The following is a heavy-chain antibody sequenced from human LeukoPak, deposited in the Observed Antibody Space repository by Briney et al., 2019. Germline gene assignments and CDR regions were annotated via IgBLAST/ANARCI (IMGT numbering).Heavy chain of an antibody. J-gene: IGHJ6*02. CDR3: ACYYGSGSYVAYYYGMDV. V-gene: IGHV3-48*03. Sequence: PGGSLRLSCAASGFTFSSYEMNWVRQAPGKGLEWVSYISSSGSTIYYADSVKGRFTISRDNAKNSLYLQMNSLRAEDTAVYYCACYYGSGSYVAYYYGMDVWGQGTTVTVSS. D-gene: IGHD3-10*01. CDR2: ISSSGSTI. CDR1: GFTFSSYE.